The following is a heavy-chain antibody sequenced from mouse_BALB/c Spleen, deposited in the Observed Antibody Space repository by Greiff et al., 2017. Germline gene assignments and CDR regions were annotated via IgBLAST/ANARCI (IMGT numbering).Heavy chain of an antibody. CDR3: ARTGNSHYAMDY. Sequence: VQLQQSGAELAKPGASVKMSCKASGYTFTSYWMHWVKQRPGQGLEWIGYINPSTGYTEYNQKFKDKATLTADKSSSTAYMQLSSLTSEDSAVYFCARTGNSHYAMDYWGQGTSVTVSS. J-gene: IGHJ4*01. CDR1: GYTFTSYW. CDR2: INPSTGYT. D-gene: IGHD2-1*01. V-gene: IGHV1-7*01.